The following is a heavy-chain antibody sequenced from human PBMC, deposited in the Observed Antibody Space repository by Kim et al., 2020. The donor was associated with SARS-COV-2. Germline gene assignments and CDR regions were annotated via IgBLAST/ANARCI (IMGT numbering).Heavy chain of an antibody. D-gene: IGHD6-19*01. J-gene: IGHJ4*02. Sequence: GGSLRLSCAASGFTFDDYAMHWVRQAPGKGLEWVSGISWNSGSIGYADSVKGRFTISRDNAKNSLYLQMNSLRAEDTALYYCAKDPEPWLATNNYFDYWGQGTLVTVSS. V-gene: IGHV3-9*01. CDR1: GFTFDDYA. CDR3: AKDPEPWLATNNYFDY. CDR2: ISWNSGSI.